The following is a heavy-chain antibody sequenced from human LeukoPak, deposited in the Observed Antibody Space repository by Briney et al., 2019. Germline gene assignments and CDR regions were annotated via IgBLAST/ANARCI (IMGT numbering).Heavy chain of an antibody. J-gene: IGHJ4*02. CDR3: ARDHYDFWSGYYYYFDY. V-gene: IGHV1-18*01. CDR1: GYTFTSYG. CDR2: ISAYNGNT. D-gene: IGHD3-3*01. Sequence: ASVKVSCKASGYTFTSYGTSWVRQAPGQGLEWMGWISAYNGNTNYAQKLQGRVTMTTDTSTSTAYMELRSLRSDDTAVYYCARDHYDFWSGYYYYFDYWGQGTLVTVSS.